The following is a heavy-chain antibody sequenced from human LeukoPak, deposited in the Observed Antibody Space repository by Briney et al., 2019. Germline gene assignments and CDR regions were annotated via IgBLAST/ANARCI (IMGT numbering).Heavy chain of an antibody. J-gene: IGHJ4*02. D-gene: IGHD6-13*01. Sequence: GGSLRLSCAASGFTFSAYGMDWVRQAPGKGLDWVAFISDHEINKYYADSVKGRFAISRDNSKNTPYLQMNSLRAEDTAVYYCAKRHPTSWYVVDYWGQGTLVIVSS. CDR2: ISDHEINK. V-gene: IGHV3-30*18. CDR3: AKRHPTSWYVVDY. CDR1: GFTFSAYG.